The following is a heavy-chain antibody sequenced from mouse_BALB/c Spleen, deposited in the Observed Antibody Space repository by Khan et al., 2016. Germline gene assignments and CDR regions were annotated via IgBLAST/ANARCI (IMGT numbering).Heavy chain of an antibody. CDR3: ARWDFGSRRYYFDY. J-gene: IGHJ2*01. V-gene: IGHV3-6*02. Sequence: VQLQQPGPGLVKPSQSLSLTCSVTGYSITSGYYWNWIRQFPGNKLEWMGYISYDGSNNYNPSLKNRFSITRDTSRNQFFLKLNSVTTEDTATYYCARWDFGSRRYYFDYWGQGTTLTVSS. CDR2: ISYDGSN. D-gene: IGHD1-1*01. CDR1: GYSITSGYY.